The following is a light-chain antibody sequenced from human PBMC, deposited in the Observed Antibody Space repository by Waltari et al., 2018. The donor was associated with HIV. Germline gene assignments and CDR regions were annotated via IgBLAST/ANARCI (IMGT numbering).Light chain of an antibody. CDR1: QSISNW. Sequence: LSASVGDRVTITCRASQSISNWLAWYQQKPGKAPKLLIYKASSLEIGVPSRFSGSGSGTEFTLTISSLQPDDFATYYCQQYDSFTFGQGTKLEIK. CDR2: KAS. CDR3: QQYDSFT. V-gene: IGKV1-5*03. J-gene: IGKJ2*01.